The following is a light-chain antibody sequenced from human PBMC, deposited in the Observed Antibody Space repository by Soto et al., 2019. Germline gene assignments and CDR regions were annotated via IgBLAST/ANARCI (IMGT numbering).Light chain of an antibody. CDR2: AAS. V-gene: IGKV1-39*01. CDR3: QQSYSTPSIT. Sequence: IQMTQSPSSLSASVGDRVTITCRASQSISSYLNWYQQKPGKAPKLLIYAASSLQSGVPSRFSGSGSGTDFTLTISSLQPEDFATYYCQQSYSTPSITFGQGRLLE. J-gene: IGKJ5*01. CDR1: QSISSY.